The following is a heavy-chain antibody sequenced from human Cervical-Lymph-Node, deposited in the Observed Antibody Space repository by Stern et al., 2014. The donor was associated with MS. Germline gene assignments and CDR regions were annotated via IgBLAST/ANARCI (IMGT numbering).Heavy chain of an antibody. CDR1: GFTFGDYA. J-gene: IGHJ6*02. CDR2: IRSKAYGGTT. D-gene: IGHD3-22*01. CDR3: TRTDSSGYYYESDYYYGMDV. Sequence: EVQLGESGGGLVKPGRSLRLSCTASGFTFGDYAMSWFRQAPGKGLEWVGFIRSKAYGGTTEYAASVKGRFTISRDDSKSIAYLQMNSLKTEDTAVYYCTRTDSSGYYYESDYYYGMDVWGQGTTVTVSS. V-gene: IGHV3-49*05.